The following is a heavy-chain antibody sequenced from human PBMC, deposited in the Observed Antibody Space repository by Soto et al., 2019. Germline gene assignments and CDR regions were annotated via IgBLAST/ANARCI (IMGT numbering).Heavy chain of an antibody. CDR3: SRDHAKEKLRFSYYYYMDV. CDR2: ISAYNGNT. CDR1: GYTFTSYG. V-gene: IGHV1-18*01. D-gene: IGHD3-3*01. J-gene: IGHJ6*03. Sequence: ASVKVSCKASGYTFTSYGISWVRQAPGQGLEWMGWISAYNGNTNYAQKLQGRVTMTTDTSTSTAYMELRSLRSDDTAVYYCSRDHAKEKLRFSYYYYMDVWGKGTTVTVSS.